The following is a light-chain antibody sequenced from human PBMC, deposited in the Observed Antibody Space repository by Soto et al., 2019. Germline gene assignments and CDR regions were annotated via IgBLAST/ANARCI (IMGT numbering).Light chain of an antibody. V-gene: IGKV3-15*01. CDR2: GAS. Sequence: EIVMTQSPATLSVSPGERATLSCRASQSFSSNSAWYQQKPGQAPRILIYGASTRATGIPARFSGSGSGTEFTLSNSSLQSEDFAVYYCQQYNNWPLNFGGGTKVEIK. J-gene: IGKJ4*01. CDR3: QQYNNWPLN. CDR1: QSFSSN.